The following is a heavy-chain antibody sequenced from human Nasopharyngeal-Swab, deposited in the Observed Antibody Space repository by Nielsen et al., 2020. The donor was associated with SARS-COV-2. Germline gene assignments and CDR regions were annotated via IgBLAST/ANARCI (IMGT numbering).Heavy chain of an antibody. Sequence: GESLKISFAASGFTFSSYGMHWARQAPGKGLEWVAVIWYDGSNKYYADSVKGRFTISRDNSKNTLYLQMNSLRAEDTAVYYCARDEAVAQLSYYGMDVWGQGTTVTVSS. V-gene: IGHV3-33*01. J-gene: IGHJ6*02. CDR3: ARDEAVAQLSYYGMDV. CDR2: IWYDGSNK. CDR1: GFTFSSYG. D-gene: IGHD6-19*01.